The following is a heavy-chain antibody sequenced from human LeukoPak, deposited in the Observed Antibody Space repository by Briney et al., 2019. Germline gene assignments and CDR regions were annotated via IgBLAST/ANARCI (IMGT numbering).Heavy chain of an antibody. CDR2: ISYDGSNK. V-gene: IGHV3-30*18. CDR3: AKIPPQNTVTTWLDY. Sequence: GGSLRLSCAASGFTFSSYGMHWVRQAPGKGLEWVAVISYDGSNKYYADSVKGRFTISRDNSKNTLYLQMNSLRAEDTAVYYCAKIPPQNTVTTWLDYWGQGTLVTVSS. J-gene: IGHJ4*02. D-gene: IGHD4-17*01. CDR1: GFTFSSYG.